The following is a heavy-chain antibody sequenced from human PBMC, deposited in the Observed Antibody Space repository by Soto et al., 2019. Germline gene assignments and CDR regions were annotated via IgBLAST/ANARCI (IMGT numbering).Heavy chain of an antibody. J-gene: IGHJ6*03. CDR2: IYIGGST. Sequence: GGSLRLSCAASGFTVSSNYMSWVRQAPGKGLEWVSVIYIGGSTYYADSVKGRFTISRDNSKNTLYLQMNSLRAEDTAVYYCARELGKVDYSNYYYYMDVWGKGTTVTVSS. D-gene: IGHD4-4*01. V-gene: IGHV3-66*01. CDR3: ARELGKVDYSNYYYYMDV. CDR1: GFTVSSNY.